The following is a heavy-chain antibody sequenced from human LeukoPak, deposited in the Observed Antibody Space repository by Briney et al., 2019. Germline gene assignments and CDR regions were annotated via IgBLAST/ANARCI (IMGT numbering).Heavy chain of an antibody. CDR2: LFNSGST. D-gene: IGHD6-13*01. CDR1: GGSMSSYY. CDR3: ASAIAAADTAYYYYGMDV. Sequence: ASETLSLTCTVSGGSMSSYYWSWIRQPPGKGLEWIGYLFNSGSTNYNPSLKSRVTISVDTSKNQFSLKLSSVTAADTAVYYCASAIAAADTAYYYYGMDVWGQGTTVTVSS. J-gene: IGHJ6*02. V-gene: IGHV4-59*08.